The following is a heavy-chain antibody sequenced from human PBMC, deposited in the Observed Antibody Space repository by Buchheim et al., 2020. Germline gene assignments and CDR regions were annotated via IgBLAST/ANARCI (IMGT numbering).Heavy chain of an antibody. CDR3: ARADLGYCISTSCPHGMDV. D-gene: IGHD2-2*01. CDR2: IWYDGSNK. V-gene: IGHV3-33*01. CDR1: GFTFSSYG. Sequence: QVQLVESGGGVVQPGRSLRLSRAASGFTFSSYGMHWVRQAPGKGLEWVAVIWYDGSNKYYADSVKGRFTISRDNSKNTLYLQMNSLRAEDTAVYYCARADLGYCISTSCPHGMDVWGQGTT. J-gene: IGHJ6*02.